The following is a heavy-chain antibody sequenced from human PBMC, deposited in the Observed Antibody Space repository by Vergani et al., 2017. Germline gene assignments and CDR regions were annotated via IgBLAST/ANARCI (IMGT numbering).Heavy chain of an antibody. D-gene: IGHD3-10*01. CDR1: GGPFSGGSHY. V-gene: IGHV4-61*02. CDR2: MFHTGEA. J-gene: IGHJ5*01. CDR3: GVIMVRSPRPDNWFDS. Sequence: QVQLKESGPGLVGPSETLSLTCTVSGGPFSGGSHYWSWIRQSAGKGLEWIGGMFHTGEASNSPSLHSRVAFSMDTSKNQFSLQLTSVTAADTAVYFCGVIMVRSPRPDNWFDSWGRGTLVTVSS.